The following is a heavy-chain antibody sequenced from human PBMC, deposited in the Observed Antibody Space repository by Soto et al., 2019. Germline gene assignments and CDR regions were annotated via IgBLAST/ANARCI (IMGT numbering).Heavy chain of an antibody. J-gene: IGHJ4*02. CDR3: ARAGRYYDFWSGYYLDY. D-gene: IGHD3-3*01. V-gene: IGHV4-31*03. CDR2: IYYSGST. Sequence: SETLSLTCTASGGSISSGGYYWSWIRQHPGKGLEWIGYIYYSGSTYYNPSLKSRVTISVDTSKNQFSLKLSSVTAADTAVYYCARAGRYYDFWSGYYLDYWGQGTLVTVSS. CDR1: GGSISSGGYY.